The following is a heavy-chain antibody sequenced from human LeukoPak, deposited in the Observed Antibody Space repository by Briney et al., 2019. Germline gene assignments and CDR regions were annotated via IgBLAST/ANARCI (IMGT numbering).Heavy chain of an antibody. CDR2: IKSKTDGGTT. J-gene: IGHJ4*02. CDR1: GFSFSNYG. Sequence: PGGSLRLSCAASGFSFSNYGMHWVRQAPGKGLEWVGRIKSKTDGGTTDYAAPVKGRFTISRDDSINTLYLQMNSLKTEDTAVYYCTTDIDYSGSGSYDYWGQGTLVTVSS. D-gene: IGHD3-10*01. CDR3: TTDIDYSGSGSYDY. V-gene: IGHV3-15*01.